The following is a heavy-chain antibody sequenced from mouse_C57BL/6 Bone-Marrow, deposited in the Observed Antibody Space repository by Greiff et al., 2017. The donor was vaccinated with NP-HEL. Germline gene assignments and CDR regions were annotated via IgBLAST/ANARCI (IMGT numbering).Heavy chain of an antibody. CDR1: GYTFTSYW. CDR3: ARSDDYDDY. V-gene: IGHV1-59*01. J-gene: IGHJ2*01. CDR2: IDPSDSYT. D-gene: IGHD2-4*01. Sequence: VQLQKPGAELVRPGTSVKLSCKASGYTFTSYWMHWVKQRPGQGLEWIGVIDPSDSYTNYNQKFKGKATLTVDTSSSTAYMQLSSLTSEDSAVYYCARSDDYDDYWGQGTTLTVSS.